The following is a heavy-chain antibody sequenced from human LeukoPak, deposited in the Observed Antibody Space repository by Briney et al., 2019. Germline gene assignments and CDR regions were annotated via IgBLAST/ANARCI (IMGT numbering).Heavy chain of an antibody. Sequence: SETLSLTCAVSGYSISSGYYWGWIRQPPGKGLEWIGSIYHSGSTYYNPSLKSRVTISVDTSKNQFSLKLSSVTAADTAVYFCARHAIAVRNYYYMDVWGKGTTVTVS. CDR3: ARHAIAVRNYYYMDV. CDR2: IYHSGST. D-gene: IGHD6-19*01. V-gene: IGHV4-38-2*01. J-gene: IGHJ6*03. CDR1: GYSISSGYY.